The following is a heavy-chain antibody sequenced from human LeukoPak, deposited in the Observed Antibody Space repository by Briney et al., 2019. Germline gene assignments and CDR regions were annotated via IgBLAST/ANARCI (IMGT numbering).Heavy chain of an antibody. V-gene: IGHV4-59*12. CDR1: GGSISSYY. J-gene: IGHJ4*02. Sequence: SETLSLTCTVSGGSISSYYWSWIRQSPGKGLEWIGYIYYSGSTNYNPSLKSRVTISVDTSKNQFSLKLSSVTAADTAVYYCARLTTVTTPYWGQGTLVTVSS. CDR3: ARLTTVTTPY. CDR2: IYYSGST. D-gene: IGHD4-17*01.